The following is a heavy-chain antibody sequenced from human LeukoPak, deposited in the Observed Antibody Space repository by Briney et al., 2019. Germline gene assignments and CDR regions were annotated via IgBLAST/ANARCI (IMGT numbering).Heavy chain of an antibody. CDR1: GDSISGYP. D-gene: IGHD3-3*01. CDR3: AGWSGSKGAFQI. V-gene: IGHV4-59*12. CDR2: VHSSGGT. J-gene: IGHJ3*02. Sequence: SETLSLTCSVSGDSISGYPWNWIRQPPGKGLEWIGYVHSSGGTNYNLSLKSRLSISVDTSKKQFSLKMASVTTADTAFYYCAGWSGSKGAFQIWGQGIMVTVSS.